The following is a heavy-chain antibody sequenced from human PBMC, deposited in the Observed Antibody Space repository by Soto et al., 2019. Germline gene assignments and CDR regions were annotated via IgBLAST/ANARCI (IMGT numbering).Heavy chain of an antibody. CDR2: INHSGST. CDR3: ARIFGSDRHDFWSGYYRAYYYGMDV. Sequence: SETLSLTCAVYGGSFSGYYWSWIRQPPGKGLEWIGEINHSGSTNYNPSLKSRVTISVDTSKNQFSLKLSSVTAADTAVYYCARIFGSDRHDFWSGYYRAYYYGMDVWGQGTTVTVSS. J-gene: IGHJ6*02. V-gene: IGHV4-34*01. CDR1: GGSFSGYY. D-gene: IGHD3-3*01.